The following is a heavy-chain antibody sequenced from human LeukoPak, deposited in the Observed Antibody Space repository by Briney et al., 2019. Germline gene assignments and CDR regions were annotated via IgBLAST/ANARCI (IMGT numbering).Heavy chain of an antibody. CDR3: ARVFSDSYGPYYFDY. D-gene: IGHD5-18*01. CDR1: GGSISSYY. J-gene: IGHJ4*02. Sequence: SETLSLTCTVSGGSISSYYWSWIRQPPGKGLEWIGYIYYSGSTNYNPSLKSRVTISVDTSKNQFSLKLSSVTAADTAVYCCARVFSDSYGPYYFDYWGQGTLVTVSS. CDR2: IYYSGST. V-gene: IGHV4-59*01.